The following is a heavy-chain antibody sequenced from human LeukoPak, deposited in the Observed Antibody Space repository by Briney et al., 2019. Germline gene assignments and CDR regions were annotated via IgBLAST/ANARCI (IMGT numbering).Heavy chain of an antibody. J-gene: IGHJ6*03. CDR3: ARGNRGTIFGVVIISYYYYYMDV. V-gene: IGHV4-34*01. Sequence: SETLSLTCAVYGGSFSGYYWSWIRQPPGKGLEWIGEINHSGSTNYNPSLKSRVTISVDTSKNQFSLKLSSVTAADTAAYYCARGNRGTIFGVVIISYYYYYMDVWGKGTTVTVSS. CDR1: GGSFSGYY. D-gene: IGHD3-3*01. CDR2: INHSGST.